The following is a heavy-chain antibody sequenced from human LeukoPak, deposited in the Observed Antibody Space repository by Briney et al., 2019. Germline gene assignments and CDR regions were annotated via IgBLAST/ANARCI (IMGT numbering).Heavy chain of an antibody. CDR1: GFSFNMFG. Sequence: GGSLRLSCVGSGFSFNMFGMHWVRQAPGKGLEWVAGISNDGNSKDYSGSVKGRFTISRDNSKNILYLQMNSLRAEDTAVYYRAKAPYCTSTSCHFSGYAQRPLDSWGQGILVTVSS. V-gene: IGHV3-30*18. D-gene: IGHD2-2*01. CDR3: AKAPYCTSTSCHFSGYAQRPLDS. J-gene: IGHJ4*02. CDR2: ISNDGNSK.